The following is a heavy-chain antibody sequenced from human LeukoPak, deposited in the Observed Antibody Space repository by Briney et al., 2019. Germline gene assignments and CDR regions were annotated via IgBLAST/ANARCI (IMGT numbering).Heavy chain of an antibody. V-gene: IGHV3-7*01. CDR3: RGHYYDSSRDY. CDR1: GFTFSSKW. D-gene: IGHD3-22*01. Sequence: GGSLRLSCAASGFTFSSKWMSWVRQAPGKGLEWVANIKQDGSDKYYVDSVKGRFTISRDNAKNSLYLQMNSLRAEDTAVYYCRGHYYDSSRDYWGQGTLVTVSS. J-gene: IGHJ4*02. CDR2: IKQDGSDK.